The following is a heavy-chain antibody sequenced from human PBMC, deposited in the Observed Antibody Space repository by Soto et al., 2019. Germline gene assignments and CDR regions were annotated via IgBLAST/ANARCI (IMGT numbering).Heavy chain of an antibody. Sequence: VQLVESGGGVVQHGRSLRLSCAASGFTFGIHAIHWVRQAPGKGLEWVAVISKDGSKTYYADSVKGRFTMSRDNSKNTVYLQVNSLRTEDTAVYYCARGSDSTGYYHLDYWGQGTLVTVS. J-gene: IGHJ4*02. V-gene: IGHV3-30-3*01. CDR1: GFTFGIHA. D-gene: IGHD3-22*01. CDR3: ARGSDSTGYYHLDY. CDR2: ISKDGSKT.